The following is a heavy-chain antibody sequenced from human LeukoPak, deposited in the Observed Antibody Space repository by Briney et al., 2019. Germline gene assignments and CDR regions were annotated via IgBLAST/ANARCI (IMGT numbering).Heavy chain of an antibody. D-gene: IGHD6-13*01. V-gene: IGHV4-30-2*01. J-gene: IGHJ4*02. CDR1: GGSISSGGYY. CDR2: IYHSGST. CDR3: ARDGSSWTSHFDY. Sequence: PSQTLSLTCTVSGGSISSGGYYWSWIRQPPGKGLEWIGYIYHSGSTYYNPSLKSRVTISVDRSKNQFSLKLSSVTAADTAVYYCARDGSSWTSHFDYWGQGTLVTVSS.